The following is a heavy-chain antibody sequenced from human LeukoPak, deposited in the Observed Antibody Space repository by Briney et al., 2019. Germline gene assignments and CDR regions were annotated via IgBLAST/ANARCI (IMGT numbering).Heavy chain of an antibody. CDR2: INHSGYT. D-gene: IGHD4-17*01. Sequence: SETLSLTCAVSGVSFNDYYWSWVRQTPGKGLEWIGEINHSGYTNDSPSLKSRVTLSIDTSRKQFSLNLRSVTVADTGIYSCTRMTTGHDYWGQGPLVTVSS. J-gene: IGHJ4*02. CDR1: GVSFNDYY. V-gene: IGHV4-34*01. CDR3: TRMTTGHDY.